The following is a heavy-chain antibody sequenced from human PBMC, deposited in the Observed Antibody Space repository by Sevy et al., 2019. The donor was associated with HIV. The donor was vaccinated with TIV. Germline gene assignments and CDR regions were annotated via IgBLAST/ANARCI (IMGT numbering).Heavy chain of an antibody. V-gene: IGHV3-73*01. CDR1: GFTFSGSA. CDR3: TRHEEYYYDSSGPADY. D-gene: IGHD3-22*01. J-gene: IGHJ4*02. CDR2: IRSKANSYAT. Sequence: GGSLRLSCAASGFTFSGSAMHWVRQASGKGLEWVGRIRSKANSYATAYAASVQGRFTISRDDSKNTAYLQMNSLKTEDTAVYYCTRHEEYYYDSSGPADYWGQGTLVTVSS.